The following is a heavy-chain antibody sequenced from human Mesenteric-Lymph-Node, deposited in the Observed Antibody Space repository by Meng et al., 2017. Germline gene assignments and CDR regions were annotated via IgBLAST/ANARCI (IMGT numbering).Heavy chain of an antibody. D-gene: IGHD2-2*01. CDR2: INHSGST. CDR1: GGSFSGYY. Sequence: SETLSLTCAVYGGSFSGYYWSWIRQPPGKGLEWIGEINHSGSTNYSPSLKSRVTMSVDTSKNQFSLKLSSVTAVETAVYYCARASTSKYYGMDVWGQGTTVTVSS. V-gene: IGHV4-34*01. J-gene: IGHJ6*01. CDR3: ARASTSKYYGMDV.